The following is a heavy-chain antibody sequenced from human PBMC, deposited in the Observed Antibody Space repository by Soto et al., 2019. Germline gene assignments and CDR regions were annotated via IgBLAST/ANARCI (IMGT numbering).Heavy chain of an antibody. Sequence: PGESLKISCKVFGYSFTGFWIGWVRQMPGKGLEWVASIYPRDSDIRYNPSFQGQVTISADRSTTNAYLQWSSLKASDTAIYYCARQHPLDSRVWYDWGQGTLVTVSS. D-gene: IGHD6-19*01. J-gene: IGHJ4*02. V-gene: IGHV5-51*01. CDR2: IYPRDSDI. CDR3: ARQHPLDSRVWYD. CDR1: GYSFTGFW.